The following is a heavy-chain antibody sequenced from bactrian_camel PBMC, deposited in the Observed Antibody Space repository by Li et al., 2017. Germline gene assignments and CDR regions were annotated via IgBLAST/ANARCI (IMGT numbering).Heavy chain of an antibody. D-gene: IGHD2*01. CDR2: INSDGWT. V-gene: IGHV3S53*01. CDR1: GFDHKDNC. CDR3: ATDSPAACEYCSGGYCSLLLGY. J-gene: IGHJ6*01. Sequence: HVQLVESGGGSVQAGGSLRLTCTATGFDHKDNCIGWFRQAPGKEREGVASINSDGWTAYGDSVKGRFTISQDAATKVLYLHMNDLKPEDTGIYYCATDSPAACEYCSGGYCSLLLGYRGQGTQVTVS.